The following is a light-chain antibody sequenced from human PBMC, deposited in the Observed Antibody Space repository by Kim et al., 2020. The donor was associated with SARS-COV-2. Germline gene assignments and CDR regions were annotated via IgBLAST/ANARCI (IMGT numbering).Light chain of an antibody. CDR1: VSDVGAYNY. J-gene: IGLJ1*01. CDR3: SSRSSTSTYV. CDR2: DVN. V-gene: IGLV2-14*03. Sequence: LPASVSGSPGQSITISCTGTVSDVGAYNYVSWYQQYAGKAPKLLIYDVNKRPSGVSSRFSGSKSGNTASLTISGLQAEDDTDYYCSSRSSTSTYVFGTGTKVTVL.